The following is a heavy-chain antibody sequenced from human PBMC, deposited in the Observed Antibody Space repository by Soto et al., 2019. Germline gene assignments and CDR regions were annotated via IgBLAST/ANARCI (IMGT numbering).Heavy chain of an antibody. CDR3: ARDVVVVAATLGTYYYYGMDV. J-gene: IGHJ6*02. CDR2: IKQDGSEK. CDR1: GFTFSSYW. Sequence: PGGSLRLSCAASGFTFSSYWMSWVRQAPGKGLEWVANIKQDGSEKYYVDSVKGRFTVSRDNAKNSLYLQMNSLRAEDTAVYYCARDVVVVAATLGTYYYYGMDVWGQGTTVTVSS. D-gene: IGHD2-15*01. V-gene: IGHV3-7*01.